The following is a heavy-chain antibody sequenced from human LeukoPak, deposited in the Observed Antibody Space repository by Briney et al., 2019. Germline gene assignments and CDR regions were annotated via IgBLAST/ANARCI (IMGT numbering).Heavy chain of an antibody. V-gene: IGHV3-30-3*01. Sequence: GGSLRLSCAASGFTFSSYAMHWVRQAPGKGLEWVAVKSYDGSNKYYADSVKGRFTISRDNSKNTLYLQMNSLRAEDTAVYYCARDLDSSSWYSVSYYYYGMDVWGQGTTVTVSS. CDR2: KSYDGSNK. J-gene: IGHJ6*02. CDR3: ARDLDSSSWYSVSYYYYGMDV. CDR1: GFTFSSYA. D-gene: IGHD6-13*01.